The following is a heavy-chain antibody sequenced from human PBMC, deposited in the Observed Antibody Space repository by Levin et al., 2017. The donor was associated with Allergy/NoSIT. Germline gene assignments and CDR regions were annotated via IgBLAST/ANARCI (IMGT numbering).Heavy chain of an antibody. J-gene: IGHJ3*02. CDR2: IYHSGST. CDR1: GYSISSGYY. D-gene: IGHD6-6*01. V-gene: IGHV4-38-2*01. CDR3: ARGRSSSGHRDAFDI. Sequence: SQTLSLTCAVSGYSISSGYYWGWIRQPPGKGLEWIGSIYHSGSTYYNPSLKSRVTISVDTSKNQFSLKLSSVTAADTAVYYCARGRSSSGHRDAFDIWGQGTMVTVSS.